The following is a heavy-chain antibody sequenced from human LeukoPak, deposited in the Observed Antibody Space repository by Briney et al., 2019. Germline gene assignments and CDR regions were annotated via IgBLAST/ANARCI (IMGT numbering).Heavy chain of an antibody. CDR3: ARDSACSSTSCYRYGMDV. Sequence: PGGSLRLSCAASGFTVSINYMSWARQAPGKGLEWVSVIYSGGSTYYADSVKGRFTISRDDSKNTLYLQMNSLRAEDTAVYYCARDSACSSTSCYRYGMDVWAKGPRSPSP. D-gene: IGHD2-2*02. CDR2: IYSGGST. J-gene: IGHJ6*02. CDR1: GFTVSINY. V-gene: IGHV3-66*01.